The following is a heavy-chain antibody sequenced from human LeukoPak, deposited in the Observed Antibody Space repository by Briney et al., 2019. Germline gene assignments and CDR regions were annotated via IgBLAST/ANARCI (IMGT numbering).Heavy chain of an antibody. Sequence: GGSLRLSCAASGFTFSSYWMSWVRQAPGKGLEWVANIGLDGSEKYYVDSVKGRFTISRDNAKNSLYLQMNSLRAEDTAVYYCARNYGDLLNHIDYWGQGTLVTVSS. D-gene: IGHD4-17*01. CDR1: GFTFSSYW. J-gene: IGHJ4*02. CDR2: IGLDGSEK. CDR3: ARNYGDLLNHIDY. V-gene: IGHV3-7*04.